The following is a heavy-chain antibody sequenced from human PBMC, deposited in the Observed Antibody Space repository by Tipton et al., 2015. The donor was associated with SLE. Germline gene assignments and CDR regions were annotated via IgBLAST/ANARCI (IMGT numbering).Heavy chain of an antibody. J-gene: IGHJ6*02. CDR3: ARWIPLTGINV. D-gene: IGHD5-18*01. V-gene: IGHV4-4*02. CDR1: GASITSSDW. CDR2: IHHRGST. Sequence: TLSLTCAVSGASITSSDWWSWVRQPPGKELEYIGEIHHRGSTNYKSSLRGRVTISVDKSKNQFSLKLTSVTAADTAVYYCARWIPLTGINVWGQGATVTVSS.